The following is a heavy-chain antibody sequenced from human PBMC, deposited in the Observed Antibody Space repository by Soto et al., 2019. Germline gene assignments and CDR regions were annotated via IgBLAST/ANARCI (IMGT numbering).Heavy chain of an antibody. CDR2: MNSDGSST. J-gene: IGHJ6*03. CDR1: GFTFNNYW. Sequence: EVQLVESGGGLVQPGGSLRLSCAASGFTFNNYWMHWVRQAPGEGLVWVSRMNSDGSSTNYADSEKGRFTISRDNAKNTLYRQMNRLRAEDTAVYYCARGAIYYYYMDVWGKGTTVTVSS. D-gene: IGHD2-2*01. CDR3: ARGAIYYYYMDV. V-gene: IGHV3-74*01.